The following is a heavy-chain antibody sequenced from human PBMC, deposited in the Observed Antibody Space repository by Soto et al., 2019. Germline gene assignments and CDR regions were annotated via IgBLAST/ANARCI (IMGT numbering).Heavy chain of an antibody. CDR2: IYYSGST. Sequence: SETLSLTCTVSGGSISSYYWSWILQPPGKGLEWIGYIYYSGSTNYNPSLKSRVTISVDTSKNQFSLKLSSVTAADTAVYYCARLLLGPTAATEYDAFDIWGQGTMVTVSS. CDR3: ARLLLGPTAATEYDAFDI. J-gene: IGHJ3*02. V-gene: IGHV4-59*08. D-gene: IGHD2-15*01. CDR1: GGSISSYY.